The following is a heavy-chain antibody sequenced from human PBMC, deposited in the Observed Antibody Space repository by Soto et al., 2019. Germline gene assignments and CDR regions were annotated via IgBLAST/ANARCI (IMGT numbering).Heavy chain of an antibody. J-gene: IGHJ4*02. D-gene: IGHD7-27*01. CDR3: TRANWYSEY. V-gene: IGHV4-59*11. Sequence: QVQLQESCPGLVNPSDTLSLTCSVSGGSISNHYWSWIRQPPGKGLEWIGYIYYNGNTNYNPSLKSRVTMSVDTSRNQISLKLTTVTAADTAVYYCTRANWYSEYWGQGTLVTVSS. CDR2: IYYNGNT. CDR1: GGSISNHY.